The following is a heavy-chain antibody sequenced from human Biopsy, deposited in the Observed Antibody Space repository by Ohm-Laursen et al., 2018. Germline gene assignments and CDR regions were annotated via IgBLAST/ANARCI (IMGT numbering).Heavy chain of an antibody. CDR2: VYYTGST. J-gene: IGHJ2*01. CDR3: ARDRGYYSDRTVPGYFDL. Sequence: GTLSLTCNVSGGSIRGSTYYWSWIRQPPGKGLEWIGYVYYTGSTDYNPSLQSRVTISVDTSKNHFSLRLRSVTPADTAIYYCARDRGYYSDRTVPGYFDLWGRGTLVTVSS. CDR1: GGSIRGSTYY. V-gene: IGHV4-61*03. D-gene: IGHD3-22*01.